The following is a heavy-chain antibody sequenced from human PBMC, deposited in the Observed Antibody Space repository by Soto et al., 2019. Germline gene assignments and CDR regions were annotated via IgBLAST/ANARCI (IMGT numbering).Heavy chain of an antibody. CDR3: AKDDRRYCSSTSCQGNYFDY. CDR1: GFTFSSYG. D-gene: IGHD2-2*01. Sequence: GGSLRLSCAASGFTFSSYGMHWVRQAPGKGLEWVAVISYDGSNKYYADPVKGRFTISRDNSKNTLYLQMNSLRAEDTAVYYCAKDDRRYCSSTSCQGNYFDYWGQGTLVTVSS. J-gene: IGHJ4*02. CDR2: ISYDGSNK. V-gene: IGHV3-30*18.